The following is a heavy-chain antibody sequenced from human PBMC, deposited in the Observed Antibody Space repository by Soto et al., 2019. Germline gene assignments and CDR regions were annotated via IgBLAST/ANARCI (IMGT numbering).Heavy chain of an antibody. CDR3: ARGRTTLWFGELYWYYFDY. CDR1: GGSFSGYY. J-gene: IGHJ4*02. Sequence: SETLSLTCAVYGGSFSGYYWSWIRQPPGKGLEWIGEINHSGSTSYNPSLKSRVTISVDTSKNQFSLKLSSVTAADTAVYYCARGRTTLWFGELYWYYFDYWGQGTLVTVSS. D-gene: IGHD3-10*01. CDR2: INHSGST. V-gene: IGHV4-34*01.